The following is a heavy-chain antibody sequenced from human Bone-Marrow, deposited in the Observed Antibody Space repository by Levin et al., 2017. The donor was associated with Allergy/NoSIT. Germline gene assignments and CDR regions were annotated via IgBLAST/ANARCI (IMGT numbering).Heavy chain of an antibody. CDR1: GGSMSSTAYY. CDR3: ARVDDFLWGNHRYAAFDI. D-gene: IGHD3-16*02. CDR2: IYLSGAT. V-gene: IGHV4-31*03. Sequence: SQTLSLTCTVSGGSMSSTAYYWSWIRQSPGKGLEWIGYIYLSGATYYNPSVESRVTISIDKSKSQFSLMVTSVTAADTAVYFCARVDDFLWGNHRYAAFDIWGQGTMVTVSS. J-gene: IGHJ3*02.